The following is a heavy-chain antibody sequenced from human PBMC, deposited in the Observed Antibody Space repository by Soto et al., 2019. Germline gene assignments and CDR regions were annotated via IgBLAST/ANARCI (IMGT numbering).Heavy chain of an antibody. Sequence: PGGSLRLSCAASGFTFSSYSMNWVRQAPGKGLEWVSSISSSSSYIYYADSVKGRFTISRDNAKNSLYLQMNSLRAEDTAVYYCAMGSRERWLRRAIDYWGQGTLVTVSS. CDR2: ISSSSSYI. D-gene: IGHD5-12*01. CDR1: GFTFSSYS. J-gene: IGHJ4*02. V-gene: IGHV3-21*01. CDR3: AMGSRERWLRRAIDY.